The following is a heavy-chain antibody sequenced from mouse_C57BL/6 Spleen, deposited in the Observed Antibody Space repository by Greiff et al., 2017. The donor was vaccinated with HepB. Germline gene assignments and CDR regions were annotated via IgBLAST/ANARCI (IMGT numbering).Heavy chain of an antibody. CDR2: ISDGGSYT. CDR1: GFTFSSYA. V-gene: IGHV5-4*03. CDR3: ARGGFYYGSSLAWFAY. J-gene: IGHJ3*01. Sequence: DVKLVESGGGLVKPGGSLKLSCAASGFTFSSYAMSWVRQTPEKRLEWVATISDGGSYTYYPDNVKGRFTISRDNAKNNLYLQMSHLKSEDTAMYYCARGGFYYGSSLAWFAYWGQGTLVTVSA. D-gene: IGHD1-1*01.